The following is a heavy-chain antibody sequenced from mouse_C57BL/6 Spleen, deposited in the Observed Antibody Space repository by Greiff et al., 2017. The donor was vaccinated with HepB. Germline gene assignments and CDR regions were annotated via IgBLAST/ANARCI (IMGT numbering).Heavy chain of an antibody. Sequence: QVQLKQSGAELARPGASVKLSCKASGYTFTSYGISWVKQRTGQGLEWIGEIYPRSGNTYYNEKFKGKATLTADKSSSTAYMELRSLTSEDSAVYFCARGDYYGSRRYFDYWGQGTTLTVSS. CDR2: IYPRSGNT. D-gene: IGHD1-1*01. CDR1: GYTFTSYG. J-gene: IGHJ2*01. V-gene: IGHV1-81*01. CDR3: ARGDYYGSRRYFDY.